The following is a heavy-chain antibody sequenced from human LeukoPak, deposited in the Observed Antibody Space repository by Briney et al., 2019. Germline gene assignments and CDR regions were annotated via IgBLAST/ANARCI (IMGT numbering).Heavy chain of an antibody. CDR1: GYSFTGYY. V-gene: IGHV1-2*02. Sequence: ASVKVSCKASGYSFTGYYMHWVRQAPGQGLEWMGCINPNSGGTDYAQKFQGRVTMTRDTSISTAYMELSRLTSDDTAVYYCARAPRYCSSTSCYFFDYWGQGTLVTVSS. CDR3: ARAPRYCSSTSCYFFDY. J-gene: IGHJ4*02. D-gene: IGHD2-2*01. CDR2: INPNSGGT.